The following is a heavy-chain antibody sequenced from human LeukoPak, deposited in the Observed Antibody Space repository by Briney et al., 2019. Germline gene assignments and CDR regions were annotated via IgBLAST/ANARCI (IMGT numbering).Heavy chain of an antibody. Sequence: GGSLRLSCAASGFTVSSNYVSWVRQAPGKGLEWVSVIYSGGSTYYADSVKGRFTISRDNSKNTLYLQMNSLRAEDTAVYYCAKVSTVVTLNYFDYWGQGTLVTVSS. CDR1: GFTVSSNY. J-gene: IGHJ4*02. CDR2: IYSGGST. V-gene: IGHV3-66*01. D-gene: IGHD4-23*01. CDR3: AKVSTVVTLNYFDY.